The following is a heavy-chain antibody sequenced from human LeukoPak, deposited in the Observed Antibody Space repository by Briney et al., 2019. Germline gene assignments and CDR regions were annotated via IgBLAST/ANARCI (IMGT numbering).Heavy chain of an antibody. D-gene: IGHD6-13*01. J-gene: IGHJ4*02. CDR2: INPNSGGT. V-gene: IGHV1-2*02. CDR3: ARERGTVIAAAGAFDY. Sequence: GASVKVSCKASGYTFTGYYMHWVRQAPGQGLEWMGWINPNSGGTNYAQKFQGRVTMTRDTSISTAYMELSRLRSDDTAVYYCARERGTVIAAAGAFDYWGQGTLVTVSS. CDR1: GYTFTGYY.